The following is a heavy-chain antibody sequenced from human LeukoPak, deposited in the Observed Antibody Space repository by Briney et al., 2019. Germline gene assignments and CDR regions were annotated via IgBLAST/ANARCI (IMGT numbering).Heavy chain of an antibody. CDR1: GFTFRNYA. D-gene: IGHD2-2*01. Sequence: GGSLRLSCAASGFTFRNYAMNWVRQAPGKGLEWVGFIRSKAYGGTTEYAASVKGRFTISRDDSKSIAYLQMNSLETEDTAVYYCTSDCYYFDYWGQGTLVTVSS. J-gene: IGHJ4*02. CDR3: TSDCYYFDY. CDR2: IRSKAYGGTT. V-gene: IGHV3-49*04.